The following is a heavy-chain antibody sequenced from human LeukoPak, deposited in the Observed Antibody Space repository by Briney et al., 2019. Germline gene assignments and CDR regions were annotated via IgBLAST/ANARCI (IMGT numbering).Heavy chain of an antibody. D-gene: IGHD3-22*01. V-gene: IGHV1-18*01. CDR3: AKESHYYYDSSGYYGGAFDI. CDR2: ISAYNGNT. J-gene: IGHJ3*02. CDR1: GYTFTSYG. Sequence: ASVKVSCKASGYTFTSYGISWVRQAPGQGLEWMGWISAYNGNTNYAQKLQGRVTMTADTSTSTAYMELRSLRSEDTAVYYCAKESHYYYDSSGYYGGAFDIWGQGTMVTVSS.